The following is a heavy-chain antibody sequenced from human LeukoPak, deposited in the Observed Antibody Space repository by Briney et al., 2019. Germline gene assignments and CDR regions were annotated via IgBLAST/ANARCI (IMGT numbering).Heavy chain of an antibody. CDR3: AKSPKPYYYDSSGYYSHYYGMDV. Sequence: PGGSLRLSCAASGFTFSSYAMSWVRQAPGKGLEWVSAISGSGGSTYYAESVKGRFTISRDNSKNTLYLQMNSLRAEDTAVYYCAKSPKPYYYDSSGYYSHYYGMDVWGQGTTVTVSS. D-gene: IGHD3-22*01. V-gene: IGHV3-23*01. J-gene: IGHJ6*02. CDR2: ISGSGGST. CDR1: GFTFSSYA.